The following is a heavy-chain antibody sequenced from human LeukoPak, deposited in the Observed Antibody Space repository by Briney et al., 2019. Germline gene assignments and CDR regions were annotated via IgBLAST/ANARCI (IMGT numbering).Heavy chain of an antibody. Sequence: SGGSLRLSCAASEFTVSSNYMTWVRQAPGKGLEWVSVIFSGGSTYYADSVKGRFTISRDNSKNTVYLQMNSLRAEDTAVYYCARDYGEGYFDYWGQGTLVTVSS. J-gene: IGHJ4*02. D-gene: IGHD4/OR15-4a*01. CDR3: ARDYGEGYFDY. V-gene: IGHV3-53*01. CDR1: EFTVSSNY. CDR2: IFSGGST.